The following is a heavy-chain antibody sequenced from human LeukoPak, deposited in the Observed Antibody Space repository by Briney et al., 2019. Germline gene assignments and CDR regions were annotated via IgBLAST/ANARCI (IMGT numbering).Heavy chain of an antibody. D-gene: IGHD3-22*01. CDR1: GYTLNNYY. V-gene: IGHV1-46*02. CDR3: ARDPRLSSGYSTGILWYFDL. CDR2: INPYGGSA. Sequence: ASVKVSCKASGYTLNNYYMHWVRQAPGQGLEWMGIINPYGGSASYAQKFQGRVTMTRDTSTSTVYMKLSSLRSEDTAVYYCARDPRLSSGYSTGILWYFDLWGRGTLVTVSS. J-gene: IGHJ2*01.